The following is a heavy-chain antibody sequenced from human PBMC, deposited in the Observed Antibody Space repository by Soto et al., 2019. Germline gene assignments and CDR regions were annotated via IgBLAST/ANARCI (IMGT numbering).Heavy chain of an antibody. CDR2: IIPIFGTA. J-gene: IGHJ6*02. CDR1: GGTFSSYA. D-gene: IGHD3-3*01. V-gene: IGHV1-69*01. CDR3: ARAIIGGVVPYYYGMDV. Sequence: QVQLVQSGAEVKKPGSSVKVSCKASGGTFSSYAISWVRQAPEQGLEWMGGIIPIFGTANYAQKFQGRVTITADESTSTAYMELSSLRSEDTAVYYCARAIIGGVVPYYYGMDVWGQGTTVTVSS.